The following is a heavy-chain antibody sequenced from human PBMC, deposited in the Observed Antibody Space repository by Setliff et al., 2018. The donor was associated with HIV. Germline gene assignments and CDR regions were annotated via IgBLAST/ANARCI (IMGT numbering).Heavy chain of an antibody. CDR2: INQDGSEK. Sequence: GESLKISCAAPGFTFSNYWMSWVRQAPGKGLEWVAHINQDGSEKYYVDSVKGRFTISRDNAKKSLYLQMTSLRAEDTALYYCARRAVGGSWTWLNYFDYWGQGALVIVSS. CDR3: ARRAVGGSWTWLNYFDY. J-gene: IGHJ4*02. V-gene: IGHV3-7*03. CDR1: GFTFSNYW. D-gene: IGHD6-13*01.